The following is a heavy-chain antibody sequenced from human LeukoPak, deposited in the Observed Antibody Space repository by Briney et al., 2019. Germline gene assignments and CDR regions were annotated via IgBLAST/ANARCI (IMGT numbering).Heavy chain of an antibody. Sequence: GGSLRLSCAASGFTFSSYSMNWVRQAPGKGLEWVSYISSSGSTIYYADSVKGRFTISRDNAKNSLYLQMNSLRAEDTAVYYCARDHQTPLSRFLEPGGHWFDPWGQGTLVTVSS. CDR2: ISSSGSTI. CDR1: GFTFSSYS. J-gene: IGHJ5*02. D-gene: IGHD3-3*01. V-gene: IGHV3-48*04. CDR3: ARDHQTPLSRFLEPGGHWFDP.